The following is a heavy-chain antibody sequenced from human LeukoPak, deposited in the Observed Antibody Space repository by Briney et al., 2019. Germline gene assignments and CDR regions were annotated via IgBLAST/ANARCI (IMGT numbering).Heavy chain of an antibody. CDR1: GASVSGSPYY. CDR2: IYSSGST. J-gene: IGHJ3*01. Sequence: SETLSLTCTVSGASVSGSPYYWGWIRQPPGKGLEWIGSIYSSGSTNYNPSLKSRVTISVDTSKNQFSLKLSSVTAADTAVYHCARAPPITTFGVLTVPDAFDFWGQGTMVTVSS. V-gene: IGHV4-39*07. D-gene: IGHD3-3*01. CDR3: ARAPPITTFGVLTVPDAFDF.